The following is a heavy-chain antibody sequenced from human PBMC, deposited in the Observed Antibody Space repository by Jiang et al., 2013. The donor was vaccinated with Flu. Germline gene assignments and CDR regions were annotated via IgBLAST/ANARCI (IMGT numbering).Heavy chain of an antibody. CDR3: SRGGYCSGDNYCSLSDAFDV. Sequence: SGLVKPSETLSLTCTVSGGSVSSNDYYWSWMRQPPGKALEWIGFIYYTGSANYNPSLKSRVTISVDTSKNHFSLKLTSVTTADTAVYYCSRGGYCSGDNYCSLSDAFDVWGQGQWSPFLQ. CDR1: GGSVSSNDYY. CDR2: IYYTGSA. V-gene: IGHV4-61*03. D-gene: IGHD2-15*01. J-gene: IGHJ3*01.